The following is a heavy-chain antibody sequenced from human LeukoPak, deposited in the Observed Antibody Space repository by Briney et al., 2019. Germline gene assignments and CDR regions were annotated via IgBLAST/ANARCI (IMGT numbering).Heavy chain of an antibody. Sequence: GGSLRLSCAASGFTLRSYWMGWVRQAPGKGLEWVANIKQDGSEKYYVDSVKGRFTISRDNAKNSLYLQMNSLRAEDTAVYYCARDNGYSGYDPWGQGTLVTVSS. CDR3: ARDNGYSGYDP. V-gene: IGHV3-7*01. CDR2: IKQDGSEK. J-gene: IGHJ5*02. D-gene: IGHD5-12*01. CDR1: GFTLRSYW.